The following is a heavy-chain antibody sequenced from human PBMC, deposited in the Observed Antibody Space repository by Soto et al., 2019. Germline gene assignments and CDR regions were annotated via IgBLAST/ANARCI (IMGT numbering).Heavy chain of an antibody. CDR3: ERGLSSYSDF. CDR1: GYTFIDFD. D-gene: IGHD2-21*01. V-gene: IGHV1-8*01. J-gene: IGHJ4*02. Sequence: QVQLVQSGAEVKRPGASVKVSCRAYGYTFIDFDSNWVRQAAGQGLEWMGWMNPNTGNTADAQKFQGRLTLTRDTPISAAYMDLSSLTSDDTAVYYCERGLSSYSDFWAQGTLVTVSS. CDR2: MNPNTGNT.